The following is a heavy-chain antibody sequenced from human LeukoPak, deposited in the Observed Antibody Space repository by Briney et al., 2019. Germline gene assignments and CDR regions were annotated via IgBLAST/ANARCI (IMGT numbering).Heavy chain of an antibody. V-gene: IGHV1-2*02. J-gene: IGHJ4*02. CDR2: IDPASGGT. CDR3: ARVPGPYTTSRFDF. CDR1: GFTFSAHY. D-gene: IGHD2-2*02. Sequence: GASVKVSCKTSGFTFSAHYLHWVRQAPGQRPEWVGRIDPASGGTHYAQKFQGRVTVTRDTSTTTVDMELSGLRSDDTAVYYCARVPGPYTTSRFDFWGQGTQVTVSS.